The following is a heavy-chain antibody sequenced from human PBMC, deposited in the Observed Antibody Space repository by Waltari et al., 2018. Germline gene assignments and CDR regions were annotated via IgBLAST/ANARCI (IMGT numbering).Heavy chain of an antibody. J-gene: IGHJ6*02. D-gene: IGHD1-1*01. CDR3: ARDLGFETGTKVGMDV. CDR1: GGSISSHY. Sequence: QVQLQESGPGLVKPSETLSLTCPVSGGSISSHYWSWIRQPPGKGLEWIGYIYYSGSTNYNPSLKSRVTISVDTSKNQFSLKLSSVTAADTAVYYCARDLGFETGTKVGMDVWGQGTTVTVSS. V-gene: IGHV4-59*11. CDR2: IYYSGST.